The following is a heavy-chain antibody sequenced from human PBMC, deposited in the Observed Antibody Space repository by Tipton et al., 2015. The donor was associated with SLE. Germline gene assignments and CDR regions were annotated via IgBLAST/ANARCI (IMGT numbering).Heavy chain of an antibody. Sequence: SLRLSCAASGFTFSNFAMHWVRQAPSKGLEWVAVISYDGSTKYYADSVKGRCTISRDSSKHTVSLEMNSLRAEDTALYYCAREDSSGFLDYWGQGTLVTVSS. CDR3: AREDSSGFLDY. CDR1: GFTFSNFA. D-gene: IGHD6-19*01. V-gene: IGHV3-30-3*01. CDR2: ISYDGSTK. J-gene: IGHJ4*02.